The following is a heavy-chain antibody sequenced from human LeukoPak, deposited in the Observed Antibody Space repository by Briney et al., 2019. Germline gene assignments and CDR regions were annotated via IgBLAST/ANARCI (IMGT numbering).Heavy chain of an antibody. CDR2: TRNDGSND. CDR3: AKLAVAGTESPFDY. V-gene: IGHV3-30*02. Sequence: SGGPLSPSCAPAGFTFSIYGMDWVRQAPGKGLEWVADTRNDGSNDYYADSVKGRFTISRDNSKNTLYLQMNSLRAEDTAVYYCAKLAVAGTESPFDYWGRGTLVTVSS. J-gene: IGHJ4*02. CDR1: GFTFSIYG. D-gene: IGHD6-19*01.